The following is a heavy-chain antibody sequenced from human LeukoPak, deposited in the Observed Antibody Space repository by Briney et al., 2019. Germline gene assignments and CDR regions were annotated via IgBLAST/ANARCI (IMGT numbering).Heavy chain of an antibody. CDR3: ARGRYCSGGSCDFEYYYYYMDV. CDR1: GFTVSSNY. D-gene: IGHD2-15*01. J-gene: IGHJ6*03. Sequence: GGSLRLSCAASGFTVSSNYMSWVRQAPGKGLEWVSYISSSSSTIYYADSVKGRFTISRDNAKNSLYLQMNSLRAEDTAVYYCARGRYCSGGSCDFEYYYYYMDVWGKGTTVTVSS. V-gene: IGHV3-48*01. CDR2: ISSSSSTI.